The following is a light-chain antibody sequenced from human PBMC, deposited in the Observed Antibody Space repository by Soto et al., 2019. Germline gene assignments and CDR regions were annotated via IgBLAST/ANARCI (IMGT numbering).Light chain of an antibody. V-gene: IGKV3-20*01. CDR2: GAS. CDR1: QSVSRNY. Sequence: EFVLTQSPGTLSLSPGERATLSCRASQSVSRNYLAWYQQKPGQAPRLLISGASNRASGIPARFSAWGSGTDFTLTISRVDPADFAFYYCQQYFTSPITFGQGTRLEI. J-gene: IGKJ5*01. CDR3: QQYFTSPIT.